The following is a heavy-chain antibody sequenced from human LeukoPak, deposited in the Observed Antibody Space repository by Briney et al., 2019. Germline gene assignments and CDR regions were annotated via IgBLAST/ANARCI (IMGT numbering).Heavy chain of an antibody. CDR3: ARASPAEQWLVYRIGYFDY. CDR1: GDSVSSNSAA. CDR2: TYYRSKWYN. V-gene: IGHV6-1*01. Sequence: SQTLSHTCAISGDSVSSNSAAWNWIRQSPSRGLEWLGRTYYRSKWYNDYAVSVKSRITINPDTSRNQFSLQLNSVTPEDTAVYYCARASPAEQWLVYRIGYFDYWGQGTLVTVSS. J-gene: IGHJ4*02. D-gene: IGHD6-19*01.